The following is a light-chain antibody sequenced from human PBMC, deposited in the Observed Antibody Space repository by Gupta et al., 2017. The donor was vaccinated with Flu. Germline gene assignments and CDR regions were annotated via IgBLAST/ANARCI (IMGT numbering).Light chain of an antibody. Sequence: QSVLTQPPSVSAAPGQKVTISCSGSSSNIGNNYVSWYQQLPGTAPKLLIYYNNKRPSGIPDRFSGSKSGTSATLGITGRQTGDEADYYCGTWDSSRSAWVCGGGTKLTVL. V-gene: IGLV1-51*01. CDR1: SSNIGNNY. J-gene: IGLJ3*02. CDR2: YNN. CDR3: GTWDSSRSAWV.